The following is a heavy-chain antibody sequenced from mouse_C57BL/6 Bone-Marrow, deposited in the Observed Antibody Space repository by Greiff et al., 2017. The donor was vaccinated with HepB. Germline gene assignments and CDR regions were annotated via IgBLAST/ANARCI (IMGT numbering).Heavy chain of an antibody. CDR3: AVYSNYVAWFAY. D-gene: IGHD2-5*01. CDR1: GFNIKNTY. CDR2: IDPANGNT. V-gene: IGHV14-3*01. J-gene: IGHJ3*01. Sequence: EVQLVESVAELVRPGASVKLSCTASGFNIKNTYMHWVKQRPEQGLEWIGRIDPANGNTKYAPKFQGKATITADTSSNTAYLQLSSLTSEDTAIYYCAVYSNYVAWFAYWGQGTLVTVSA.